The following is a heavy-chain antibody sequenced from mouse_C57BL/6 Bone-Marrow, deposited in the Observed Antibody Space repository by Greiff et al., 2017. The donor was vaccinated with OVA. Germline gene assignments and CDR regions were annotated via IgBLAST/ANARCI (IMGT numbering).Heavy chain of an antibody. Sequence: QVQLQQPGAELVKPGASVKLSCKASGYTFTSYWMHWVKQRPGQGLEWIGMIHPNSGSTNYNEKFKSKATLTVDKSSSTAYMQLSSLTSEDYAVYDCARGGPGYAMDYWGQGTSVTVSS. J-gene: IGHJ4*01. D-gene: IGHD3-3*01. CDR2: IHPNSGST. V-gene: IGHV1-64*01. CDR3: ARGGPGYAMDY. CDR1: GYTFTSYW.